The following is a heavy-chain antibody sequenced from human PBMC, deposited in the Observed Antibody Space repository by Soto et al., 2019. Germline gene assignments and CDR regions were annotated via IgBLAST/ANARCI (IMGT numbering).Heavy chain of an antibody. CDR3: VKGGLIRRFDS. J-gene: IGHJ4*02. CDR1: GFTFSNYV. Sequence: EIQLLDSGGDSVHPGGSLRLSCGVSGFTFSNYVMGWVRQAPGKGLEWVSGISGNGDTTDYADSVKGRFTISRDNSKNTLYLQMNRLRAEDTALYYCVKGGLIRRFDSWGQGTLVTVSS. CDR2: ISGNGDTT. V-gene: IGHV3-23*01. D-gene: IGHD3-16*01.